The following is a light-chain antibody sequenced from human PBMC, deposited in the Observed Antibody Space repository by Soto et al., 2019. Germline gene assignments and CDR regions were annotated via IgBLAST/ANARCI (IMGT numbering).Light chain of an antibody. Sequence: QPVLTQSPSASASLGASVKLTCTLSSGHSSYAIAWHQQQPEKGPRYLMKLNSDDSHSKGDGIPDRFSGSSSGAERYLTISSLQSEDEADYYCQTWGTGMVFGGGTKLTVL. CDR3: QTWGTGMV. CDR1: SGHSSYA. CDR2: LNSDDSH. J-gene: IGLJ2*01. V-gene: IGLV4-69*01.